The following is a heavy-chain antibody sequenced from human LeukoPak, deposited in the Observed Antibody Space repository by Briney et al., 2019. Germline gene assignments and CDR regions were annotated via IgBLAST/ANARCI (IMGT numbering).Heavy chain of an antibody. CDR3: ARVGIAAAGTPFDY. CDR1: GYTFTSYY. V-gene: IGHV1-46*01. Sequence: GASVNVSCKASGYTFTSYYMHWVRQAPAQGLEWMGIINPSGGSTSYAQKFQGRVTMTRDTSKSTVYMELSSLRSEDTGVYYCARVGIAAAGTPFDYWGQGTLVTVSS. J-gene: IGHJ4*02. D-gene: IGHD6-13*01. CDR2: INPSGGST.